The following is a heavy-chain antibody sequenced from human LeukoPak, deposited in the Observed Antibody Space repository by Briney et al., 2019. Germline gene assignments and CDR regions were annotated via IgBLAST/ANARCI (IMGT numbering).Heavy chain of an antibody. CDR1: GGSISSYY. Sequence: PSETLSLTCTVSGGSISSYYWSWIRQPPGKGLEWIGYIYYSGSTNYNPSLKSRVTISVDTSKNQFSLKLSSVTAADTAVYYCARRTSGYSCGSSLLAFDIWGQGTMVTVSS. CDR3: ARRTSGYSCGSSLLAFDI. D-gene: IGHD5-18*01. V-gene: IGHV4-59*08. J-gene: IGHJ3*02. CDR2: IYYSGST.